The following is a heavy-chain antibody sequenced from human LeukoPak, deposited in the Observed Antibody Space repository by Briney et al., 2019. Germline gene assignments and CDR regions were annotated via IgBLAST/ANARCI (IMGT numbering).Heavy chain of an antibody. J-gene: IGHJ4*02. CDR2: IRYDGSNK. Sequence: GGSLRLSCAASRLTFSSYGMHWVRQAPGKGLEWVAFIRYDGSNKYYADSVKGRFTISRDNSKNTLYLQMNSLRAEDTAVYYCARGPSGYHNTGGQGTLVTVSS. D-gene: IGHD5-12*01. CDR3: ARGPSGYHNT. CDR1: RLTFSSYG. V-gene: IGHV3-30*02.